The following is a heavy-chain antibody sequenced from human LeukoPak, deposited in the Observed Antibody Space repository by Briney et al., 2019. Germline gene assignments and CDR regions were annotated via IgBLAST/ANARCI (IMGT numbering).Heavy chain of an antibody. Sequence: PGGSLRLSCAVSGFHFATYWMTWVRQAPGKGLEWVANIKQDGSDKNYVDSVKGRFTISRDNAKKLLYLQMNCLRAEDTAVYYCARDLPDVLTGYSDLAFDIWGQGTMVTVSS. J-gene: IGHJ3*02. CDR1: GFHFATYW. D-gene: IGHD3-9*01. CDR2: IKQDGSDK. CDR3: ARDLPDVLTGYSDLAFDI. V-gene: IGHV3-7*03.